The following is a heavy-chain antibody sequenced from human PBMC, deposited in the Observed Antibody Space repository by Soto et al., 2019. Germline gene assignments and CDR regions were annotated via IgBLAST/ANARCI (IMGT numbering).Heavy chain of an antibody. J-gene: IGHJ4*02. CDR2: TIPISGTA. Sequence: SVQVSCKASGGSFSSYAISWVRQAHGQGLEWIGGTIPISGTANYAQKFQGRVTITAGESARTAYLELSSLRSEDTAMYYCARVKRYCSSTSCYTVGVDYWGPGPLVPVSS. CDR3: ARVKRYCSSTSCYTVGVDY. V-gene: IGHV1-69*13. D-gene: IGHD2-2*02. CDR1: GGSFSSYA.